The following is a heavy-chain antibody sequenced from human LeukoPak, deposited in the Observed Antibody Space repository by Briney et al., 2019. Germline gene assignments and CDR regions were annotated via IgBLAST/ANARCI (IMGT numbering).Heavy chain of an antibody. J-gene: IGHJ6*03. V-gene: IGHV4-34*01. D-gene: IGHD6-13*01. CDR2: INHSGST. Sequence: SETLSLTCAVYGGSFSGYYWSWIRQPPGKGLEWIGEINHSGSTNYNPSLKSRVTISVDTSKNQFSLKLSSVTAADTAVYYCARGSHGSSWPYYYYYMDVWGKGTTVTVPS. CDR3: ARGSHGSSWPYYYYYMDV. CDR1: GGSFSGYY.